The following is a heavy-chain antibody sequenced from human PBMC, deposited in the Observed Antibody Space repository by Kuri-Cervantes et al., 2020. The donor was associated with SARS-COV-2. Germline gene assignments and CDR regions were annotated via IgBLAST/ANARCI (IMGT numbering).Heavy chain of an antibody. CDR2: ISWNSGSI. D-gene: IGHD3-22*01. J-gene: IGHJ4*02. V-gene: IGHV3-9*03. CDR1: GFTFDDYA. CDR3: ARDGFGSGDYYDSSGYYYGYYFDY. Sequence: SLRLSCAASGFTFDDYAMHWVRQAPGKGLEWVSGISWNSGSIGYADSVKGRFTISRDNSKNTLYLQMGSLRAEDMAVYYCARDGFGSGDYYDSSGYYYGYYFDYWGQGTLVTVSS.